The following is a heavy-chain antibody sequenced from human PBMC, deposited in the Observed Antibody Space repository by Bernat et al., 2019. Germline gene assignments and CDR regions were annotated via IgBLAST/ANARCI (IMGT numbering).Heavy chain of an antibody. CDR1: GFTFSSYA. V-gene: IGHV3-48*04. CDR2: ISSSGSTI. D-gene: IGHD3-22*01. J-gene: IGHJ4*02. Sequence: EVQLLESGGGLVQPGGSLRLSCAASGFTFSSYAMSWVRQAPGKGLEWVSYISSSGSTIYYADSVKGRFTISRDNAKNSLYLQMNSLRAEDTAVYYCARGTRYYDSSGLSKFDYWGQGTLVTVSS. CDR3: ARGTRYYDSSGLSKFDY.